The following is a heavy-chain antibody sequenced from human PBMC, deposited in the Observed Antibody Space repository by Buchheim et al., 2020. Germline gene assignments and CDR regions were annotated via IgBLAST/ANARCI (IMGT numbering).Heavy chain of an antibody. CDR1: GFTFSSYG. V-gene: IGHV3-30*18. Sequence: QVQLVESGGGVVQPGRSLRLSCAASGFTFSSYGMHWVRQAPGKGLEWVAVISYDGSNKYYADSVKGRFTISRDNSKNTQSLQMNSLRAEDTAVYYCANGYSGYDSAWGQGTL. CDR3: ANGYSGYDSA. CDR2: ISYDGSNK. J-gene: IGHJ5*02. D-gene: IGHD5-12*01.